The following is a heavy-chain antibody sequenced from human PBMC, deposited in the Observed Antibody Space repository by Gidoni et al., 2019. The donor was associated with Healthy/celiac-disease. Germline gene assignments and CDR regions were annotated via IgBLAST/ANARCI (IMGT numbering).Heavy chain of an antibody. CDR3: AKAAGLEWNNLYYFDY. J-gene: IGHJ4*02. V-gene: IGHV3-23*01. CDR1: GFTFTRYA. CDR2: ISGSGGSK. D-gene: IGHD3-3*01. Sequence: EVQRLESGGGLVQPGGSLRLSCAAPGFTFTRYAMSWVRQAPGKGLEWVSAISGSGGSKYYADSVKGRFTISRDNSKNTLYLQMNSLRAEDTAVYYCAKAAGLEWNNLYYFDYWGQGTLVTVSS.